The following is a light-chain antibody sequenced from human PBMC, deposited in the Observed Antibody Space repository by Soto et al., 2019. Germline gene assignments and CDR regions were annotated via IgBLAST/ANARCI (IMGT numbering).Light chain of an antibody. CDR2: AAS. Sequence: DLQMTQSPSSLSASVGDRVTITCRASQSISSHLNWYQHKPGKAPNLLIYAASSLQTGVPSRFSGSGSETDFTLTISSLQPEDFATYYCQQSYSAPLTFGGGTKVEIK. J-gene: IGKJ4*01. CDR3: QQSYSAPLT. CDR1: QSISSH. V-gene: IGKV1-39*01.